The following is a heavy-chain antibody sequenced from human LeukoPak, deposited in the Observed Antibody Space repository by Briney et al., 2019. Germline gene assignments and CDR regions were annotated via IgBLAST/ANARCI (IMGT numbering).Heavy chain of an antibody. D-gene: IGHD3-10*01. CDR2: ISAYNGNT. V-gene: IGHV1-18*01. CDR1: GYTFTSYA. Sequence: ASVKVSCKASGYTFTSYAMNWVRQAPGQGLEWMGWISAYNGNTNYAQKLQGRVTMTTDTSTSTAYMELRSLRSDDTAVYYCARDLGSGPAPMDVWGKGTTVTISS. J-gene: IGHJ6*03. CDR3: ARDLGSGPAPMDV.